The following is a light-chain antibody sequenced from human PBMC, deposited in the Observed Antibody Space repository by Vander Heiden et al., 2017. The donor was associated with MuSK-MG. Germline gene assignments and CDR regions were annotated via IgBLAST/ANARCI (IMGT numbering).Light chain of an antibody. CDR1: SSDVGGYNY. J-gene: IGLJ1*01. V-gene: IGLV2-14*01. CDR3: SSYTSSSTYV. CDR2: DVS. Sequence: SAVCASAGQSITISGTGTSSDVGGYNYVSWYQQHPGKAPKLMIYDVSNRPSGVSNRFSGSKSGNTASLTISGLQAEDEADYYCSSYTSSSTYVFGTGTKVTVL.